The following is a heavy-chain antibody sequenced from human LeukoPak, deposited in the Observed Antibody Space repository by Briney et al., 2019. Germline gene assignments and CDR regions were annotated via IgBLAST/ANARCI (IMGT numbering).Heavy chain of an antibody. V-gene: IGHV1-69*05. CDR2: IIPIFGTA. CDR3: AANRVVPAANNWFDP. CDR1: GGTFSSYA. J-gene: IGHJ5*02. Sequence: SVKVSCKASGGTFSSYAISWVRQAPGQGLEWMGGIIPIFGTANYAQKFQGRVTITTDESTSTAYMELSSLRSEDTAVYYCAANRVVPAANNWFDPWGQGTLVTVSS. D-gene: IGHD2-2*01.